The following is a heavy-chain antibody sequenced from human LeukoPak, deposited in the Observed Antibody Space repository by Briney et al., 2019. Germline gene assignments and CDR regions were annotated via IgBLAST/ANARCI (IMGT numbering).Heavy chain of an antibody. CDR3: ASCWTSCHQDAFDN. D-gene: IGHD2-2*01. V-gene: IGHV1-69*05. CDR1: GGTFSSYA. Sequence: GSSVKVSCKASGGTFSSYAISWVRQAPGQGLEWMGGIIPIFGTANYAQKFQGRVTITTDESTSTAYMELSSLRSEDTAVYYGASCWTSCHQDAFDNWGQGTMVTVSS. J-gene: IGHJ3*02. CDR2: IIPIFGTA.